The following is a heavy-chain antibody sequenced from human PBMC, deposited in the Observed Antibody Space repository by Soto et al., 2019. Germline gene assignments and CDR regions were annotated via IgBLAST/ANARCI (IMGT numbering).Heavy chain of an antibody. V-gene: IGHV4-59*01. D-gene: IGHD3-10*01. J-gene: IGHJ3*02. Sequence: QVQLQESGPGLVKPSETLSLTCTVSGGSISSYYWSWIRQPPGKGLEWIGYIYYSGSTNYNPSLXRXVXIXXDTPKNHFSLKLSSVTAADTAVYYCARVWGGAFDIWGQGTMVTVSS. CDR1: GGSISSYY. CDR3: ARVWGGAFDI. CDR2: IYYSGST.